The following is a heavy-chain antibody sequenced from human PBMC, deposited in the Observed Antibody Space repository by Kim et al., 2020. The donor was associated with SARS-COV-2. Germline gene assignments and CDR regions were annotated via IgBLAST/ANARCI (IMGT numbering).Heavy chain of an antibody. D-gene: IGHD3-10*01. CDR3: ARHGTYSYGSGNYYPLDY. J-gene: IGHJ4*01. CDR1: GGSISSYY. Sequence: SETLSLTCTVSGGSISSYYWSWIRQPPGKGLEWIAYISYSGSTNYNPSLKSRVTISVDTSKNQFSLKLSSVTAADTAVYYCARHGTYSYGSGNYYPLDY. V-gene: IGHV4-59*08. CDR2: ISYSGST.